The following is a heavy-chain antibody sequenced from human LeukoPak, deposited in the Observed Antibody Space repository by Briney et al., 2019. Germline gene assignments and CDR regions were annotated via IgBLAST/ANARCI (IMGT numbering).Heavy chain of an antibody. Sequence: GGSLRLSCAASGFTVSSNYMSWVRQAPGKGLEWVSVIYSGGSTYYADFVKGRFTISRDNSKNTLYLQMNSLRAEDTAVYYCARDQGATTYYYYGMDVWGQGTTVTVSS. CDR2: IYSGGST. V-gene: IGHV3-66*01. CDR1: GFTVSSNY. D-gene: IGHD1-26*01. J-gene: IGHJ6*02. CDR3: ARDQGATTYYYYGMDV.